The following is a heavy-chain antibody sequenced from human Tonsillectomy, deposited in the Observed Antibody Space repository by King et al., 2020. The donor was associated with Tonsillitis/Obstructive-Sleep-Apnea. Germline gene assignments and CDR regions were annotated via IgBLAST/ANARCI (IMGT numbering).Heavy chain of an antibody. CDR3: ASAGGYYSGMAV. CDR1: GYSFTSYW. Sequence: VQLVESGAEVKKPGESLRISCKGSGYSFTSYWISWVRQMPGKGLEWMGRIDPSDSYTDYSPSFQGHVTISADKSISTAYLQWSSLKASDTAMYYCASAGGYYSGMAVWGHGTTVTVSS. V-gene: IGHV5-10-1*03. D-gene: IGHD3-10*01. J-gene: IGHJ6*02. CDR2: IDPSDSYT.